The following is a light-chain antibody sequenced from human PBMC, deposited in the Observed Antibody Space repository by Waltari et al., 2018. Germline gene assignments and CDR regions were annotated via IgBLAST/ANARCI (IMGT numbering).Light chain of an antibody. CDR3: QHYNNWPPGTT. V-gene: IGKV3-15*01. CDR1: QSVSIN. CDR2: AAS. J-gene: IGKJ1*01. Sequence: EIVMTQSPVTLSVSPGERATLSCRASQSVSINLAWYQQKPGQDPRLLIYAASTRATDVPARFRGRWSGTEFTLTISSLQSEDFAVYYCQHYNNWPPGTTFGQGTKLEIK.